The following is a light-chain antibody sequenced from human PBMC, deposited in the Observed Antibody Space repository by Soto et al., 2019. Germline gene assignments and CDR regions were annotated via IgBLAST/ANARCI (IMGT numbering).Light chain of an antibody. CDR3: SSYTSDSSYV. Sequence: PASVSGSPGQSITISCTGTSSVVGLYDYVSWYQQHPGKAPQLMIYAVSNRPSGVSNRFSASKSGNTASLFISGLQAEDEADYYCSSYTSDSSYVFGSGTKVTVL. V-gene: IGLV2-14*01. J-gene: IGLJ1*01. CDR1: SSVVGLYDY. CDR2: AVS.